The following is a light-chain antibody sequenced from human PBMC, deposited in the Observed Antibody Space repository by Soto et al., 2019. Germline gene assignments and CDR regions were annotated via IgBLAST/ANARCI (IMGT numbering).Light chain of an antibody. CDR3: GTWDSSLSVYV. Sequence: QSVLTQPPSVSAAPGQKVTISCSGSSSIIGNNYVSWYQQLPGTAPKLLIYDNNKRPSGIPDRFSGSKSGTSATLGITGLQTGDEADYYCGTWDSSLSVYVFGTGTKLTVL. CDR2: DNN. CDR1: SSIIGNNY. V-gene: IGLV1-51*01. J-gene: IGLJ1*01.